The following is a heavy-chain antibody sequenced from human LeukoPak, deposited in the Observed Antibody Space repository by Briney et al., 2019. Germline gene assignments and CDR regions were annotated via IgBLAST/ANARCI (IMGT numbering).Heavy chain of an antibody. CDR1: GGSFSGYY. D-gene: IGHD3-22*01. Sequence: SETLSLTCAVYGGSFSGYYWSWIRQPPGKGLEWIGEISHSGSTNYNPSLKSRVTISVDTSKNQFSLKLSSVTAADTAVYYCARDLYRIVVVPHYFDYWGQGTLVTVSS. CDR3: ARDLYRIVVVPHYFDY. J-gene: IGHJ4*02. V-gene: IGHV4-34*01. CDR2: ISHSGST.